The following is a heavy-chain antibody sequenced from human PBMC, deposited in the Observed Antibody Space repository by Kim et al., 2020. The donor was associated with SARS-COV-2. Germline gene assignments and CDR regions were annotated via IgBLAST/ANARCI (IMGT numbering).Heavy chain of an antibody. J-gene: IGHJ1*01. Sequence: AQKLQGRVTMTTDTSTSTAYMELRSLRSDDTAVYYCARDDSSSWYGYFQHWGQGTLVTVSS. V-gene: IGHV1-18*01. D-gene: IGHD6-13*01. CDR3: ARDDSSSWYGYFQH.